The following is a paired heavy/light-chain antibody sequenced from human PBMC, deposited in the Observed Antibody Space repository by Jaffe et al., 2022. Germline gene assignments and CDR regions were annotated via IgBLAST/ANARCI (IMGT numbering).Heavy chain of an antibody. V-gene: IGHV1-3*01. CDR3: ARDYKTMALSGYFDY. CDR2: INAGNGNI. CDR1: GYTFTRYS. J-gene: IGHJ4*02. Sequence: QVQLVQSGAEVKKPGASVKVSCKATGYTFTRYSMHWVRQAPGERLEWMGWINAGNGNIKYSEKFQDRVTITRDTSASTDYMELSSLRSEDTAMYYCARDYKTMALSGYFDYWGQGTLLTVSS. D-gene: IGHD3-10*01.
Light chain of an antibody. J-gene: IGKJ4*01. CDR3: QQYLSTPLT. CDR2: WAS. Sequence: DIVMTQSPDSLAVSLGERATITCKSSQSVLYTSNTKNYLAWYQQKPGQPPNLLIYWASTRESGVPDRFSGSGSGTDFNLTISSLQAEDVAAYYCQQYLSTPLTFGGGTKVEIK. V-gene: IGKV4-1*01. CDR1: QSVLYTSNTKNY.